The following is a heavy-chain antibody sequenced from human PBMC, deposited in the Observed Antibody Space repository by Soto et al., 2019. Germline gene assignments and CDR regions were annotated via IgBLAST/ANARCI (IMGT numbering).Heavy chain of an antibody. Sequence: LGESLKISCKGSGYSFTSYWIGWVRQMPGKGLEWVGIIYPDDSETRYSPSFQGQVTISADSSISTAYLQWSTLKASDTAMYYCARTYGMDVWGQGTTVTVSS. V-gene: IGHV5-51*01. CDR3: ARTYGMDV. CDR1: GYSFTSYW. CDR2: IYPDDSET. J-gene: IGHJ6*02.